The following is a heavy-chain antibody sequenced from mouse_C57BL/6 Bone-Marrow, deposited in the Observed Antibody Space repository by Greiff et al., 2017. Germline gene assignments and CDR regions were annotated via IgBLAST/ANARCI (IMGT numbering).Heavy chain of an antibody. J-gene: IGHJ3*01. CDR2: ISNGGGST. D-gene: IGHD2-13*01. Sequence: EVQGVESGGGLVQPGGSLKLSCAASGFTFSDYYMYWVRQTPEKRLEWVAYISNGGGSTYYPDTVKGRFTISRDNAKNPLYLQMRRLNYEDTAMYYCARRDGDRFAYWGQGTLVTVSA. V-gene: IGHV5-12*01. CDR1: GFTFSDYY. CDR3: ARRDGDRFAY.